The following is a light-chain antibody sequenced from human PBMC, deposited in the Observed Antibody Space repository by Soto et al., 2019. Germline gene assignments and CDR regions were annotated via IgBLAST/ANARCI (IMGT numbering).Light chain of an antibody. CDR3: QQYNQWPIT. J-gene: IGKJ5*01. Sequence: EIVMKQSPATLSVSPGERATLSCRASQSVSSNLAWYQQKPGQAPRLLIYGASSRATGIPDKFSGSGSGTDFTLTIDGLEPEDFAVFYCQQYNQWPITFGQGTRLEIK. V-gene: IGKV3D-15*01. CDR2: GAS. CDR1: QSVSSN.